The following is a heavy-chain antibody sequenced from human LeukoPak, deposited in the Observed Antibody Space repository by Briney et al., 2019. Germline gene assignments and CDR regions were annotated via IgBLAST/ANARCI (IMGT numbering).Heavy chain of an antibody. J-gene: IGHJ5*02. Sequence: GASVKVSCKASGGTFSSYAISWVRQAPGQGLEWMGGIIPIFGTANYAQKFQGRVTITADESTSTAYMELSSLRSEDTAVYYCAPGDYSYNWFDPWGQGTLVTVSS. CDR1: GGTFSSYA. V-gene: IGHV1-69*13. CDR3: APGDYSYNWFDP. CDR2: IIPIFGTA. D-gene: IGHD4-17*01.